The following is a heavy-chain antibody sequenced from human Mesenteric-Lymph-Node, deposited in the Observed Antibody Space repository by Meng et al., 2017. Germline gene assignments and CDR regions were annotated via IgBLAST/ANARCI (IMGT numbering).Heavy chain of an antibody. J-gene: IGHJ3*02. V-gene: IGHV5-51*01. CDR1: GYIFTNYW. D-gene: IGHD3-22*01. CDR2: IYPGDSDT. Sequence: KVSCKGSGYIFTNYWIGWVRQMPGTGLEWMGIIYPGDSDTRYSPSFQGQVTISADKSISTAYLQWSSLKASDTAMYYCARLYYYDSSGIDIWGQGTMVTVSS. CDR3: ARLYYYDSSGIDI.